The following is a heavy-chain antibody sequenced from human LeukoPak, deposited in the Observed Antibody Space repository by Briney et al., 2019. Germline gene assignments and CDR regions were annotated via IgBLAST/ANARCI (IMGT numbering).Heavy chain of an antibody. V-gene: IGHV1-2*02. Sequence: ASVKVSCKASGYTFTGYYMNWVRQAPGQGLEWMGWIDPNSGGTNYAQKFQGRVTMTRDTSISTAYMELSRLRSDDTAVYYCARGAYHYDSSGYYDDYWGQGTLVTVSS. D-gene: IGHD3-22*01. CDR2: IDPNSGGT. J-gene: IGHJ4*02. CDR1: GYTFTGYY. CDR3: ARGAYHYDSSGYYDDY.